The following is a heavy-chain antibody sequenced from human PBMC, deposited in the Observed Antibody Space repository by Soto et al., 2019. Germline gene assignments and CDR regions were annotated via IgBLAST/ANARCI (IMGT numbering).Heavy chain of an antibody. Sequence: GGSLRLSCAASGFTYSSYSKNWVGQAPGKGLEWVSYISSTGGNIYYADSVKGRFTISRDSAKNSLYLQMNSLRDEDTAVYYCARDRYGDYSVDYWGQGTLVTVSS. CDR1: GFTYSSYS. J-gene: IGHJ4*02. CDR3: ARDRYGDYSVDY. V-gene: IGHV3-48*02. D-gene: IGHD4-17*01. CDR2: ISSTGGNI.